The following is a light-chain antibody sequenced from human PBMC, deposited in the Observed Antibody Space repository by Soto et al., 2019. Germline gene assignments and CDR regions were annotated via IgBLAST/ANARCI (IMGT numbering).Light chain of an antibody. V-gene: IGKV3-20*01. CDR1: QSVSSSY. Sequence: IVLTQSPGTLSLSPGERATLSCRASQSVSSSYLGWYQQKPGQAPRLLIYGASGRATGIPDRFSGSGSGTDFTLTISTLEPEDFAVYYCQHYGGSPSFTFGPGTKVDIK. J-gene: IGKJ3*01. CDR2: GAS. CDR3: QHYGGSPSFT.